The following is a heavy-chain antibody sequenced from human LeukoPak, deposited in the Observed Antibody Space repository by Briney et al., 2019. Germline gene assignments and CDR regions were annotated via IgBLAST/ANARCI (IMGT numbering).Heavy chain of an antibody. D-gene: IGHD3-16*01. CDR1: GITFRNFA. Sequence: GGSLRLSCAASGITFRNFAMSWVRQAPGKGLEWVSGISGSGGSTYYADSVKGRFTISRDNSKNTLYLQMISLRAEDTAVYYCARGSAYWGQGTLVTVSS. CDR2: ISGSGGST. CDR3: ARGSAY. J-gene: IGHJ4*02. V-gene: IGHV3-23*01.